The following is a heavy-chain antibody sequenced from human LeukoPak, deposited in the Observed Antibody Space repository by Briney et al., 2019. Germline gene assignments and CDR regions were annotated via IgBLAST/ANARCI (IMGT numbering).Heavy chain of an antibody. CDR2: IYYSGST. D-gene: IGHD2-2*01. J-gene: IGHJ5*02. CDR3: ASAQLPPLNWFDP. CDR1: GGSISSYY. Sequence: PSETLSLTGTVSGGSISSYYWSWIRQPPGKGLEWIGYIYYSGSTNYNPSLKSRVTISVDTSKNQFSLKLSSVTAADTAVYYCASAQLPPLNWFDPWGQGTLVTVSS. V-gene: IGHV4-59*08.